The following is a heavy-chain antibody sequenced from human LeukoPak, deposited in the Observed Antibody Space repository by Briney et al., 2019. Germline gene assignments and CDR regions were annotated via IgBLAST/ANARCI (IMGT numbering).Heavy chain of an antibody. V-gene: IGHV4-59*01. J-gene: IGHJ4*02. CDR1: VDSITRYF. CDR3: ARGFESSTSYVSDFDF. CDR2: IHYTEHS. D-gene: IGHD3-16*01. Sequence: PSETLSLICTVSVDSITRYFWRWIPQPPAKGLECIAYIHYTEHSNYNPSHKSRVTISIDTSTNQVSVMLSSVTAADTAVYFCARGFESSTSYVSDFDFWGQGSLVTVSS.